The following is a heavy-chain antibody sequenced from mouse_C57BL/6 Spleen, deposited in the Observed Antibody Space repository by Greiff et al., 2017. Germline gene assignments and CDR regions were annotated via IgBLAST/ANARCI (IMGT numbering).Heavy chain of an antibody. V-gene: IGHV3-1*01. J-gene: IGHJ1*03. Sequence: EVQVVESGPGMVKPSQSLSLTCTVTGYSITSGYDWHWIRHFPGNKLEWMGYISYSGSTNYNPSLKSRISITHDTSKNHFFLKLNSVTTEDTATYYCARDLNYSNYWYFDVWGTGTTVTVSS. CDR1: GYSITSGYD. D-gene: IGHD2-5*01. CDR3: ARDLNYSNYWYFDV. CDR2: ISYSGST.